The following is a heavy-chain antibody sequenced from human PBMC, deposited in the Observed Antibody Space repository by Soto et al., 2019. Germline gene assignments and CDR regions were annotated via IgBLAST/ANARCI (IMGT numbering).Heavy chain of an antibody. CDR3: ARAPIQYYDDSSGASHGIDF. CDR1: GGSISSGDYY. D-gene: IGHD3-22*01. J-gene: IGHJ6*02. Sequence: SETLSLTCTVSGGSISSGDYYWSWIRQPPGKGLEWIGYIYYSGSTYYNPSLKRRVTISVDTSKNQFFLKLSSVTAADTAVYYGARAPIQYYDDSSGASHGIDFWGQGTTVTVSS. CDR2: IYYSGST. V-gene: IGHV4-30-4*01.